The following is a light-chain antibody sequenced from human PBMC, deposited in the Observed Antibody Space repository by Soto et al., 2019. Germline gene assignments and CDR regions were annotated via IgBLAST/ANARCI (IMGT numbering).Light chain of an antibody. V-gene: IGKV1-27*01. CDR1: HAVGNF. CDR3: QKYDSVPVT. Sequence: DVPMTQSPSSLSASVGDRVTITCRASHAVGNFLAWYQKKAGTVPKLLIYSASTLRSGVPSRFSGSGSGTDFTLTISSLQPEDVATYYCQKYDSVPVTFGQGTRLEIK. J-gene: IGKJ5*01. CDR2: SAS.